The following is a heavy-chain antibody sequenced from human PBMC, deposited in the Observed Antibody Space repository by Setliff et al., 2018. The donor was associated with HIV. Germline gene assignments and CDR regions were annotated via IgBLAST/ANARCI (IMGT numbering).Heavy chain of an antibody. CDR1: GFTFSSYG. CDR2: IWNDGSNK. CDR3: ATRIQLCY. J-gene: IGHJ4*02. V-gene: IGHV3-30*02. Sequence: PGGSLRLSCAASGFTFSSYGMHWVRQAPGKGLEWVAVIWNDGSNKYYADSVKGRFTISRDNSKNTLYLQMNSLRTEDTAVYYCATRIQLCYWGQGTLVTVSS. D-gene: IGHD5-18*01.